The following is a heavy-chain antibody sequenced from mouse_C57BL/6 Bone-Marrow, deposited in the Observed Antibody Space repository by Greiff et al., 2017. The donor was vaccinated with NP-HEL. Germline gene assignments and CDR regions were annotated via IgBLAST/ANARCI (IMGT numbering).Heavy chain of an antibody. D-gene: IGHD2-4*01. V-gene: IGHV5-17*01. CDR2: ISSGRSTI. J-gene: IGHJ4*01. CDR3: ARKDYDGGYAMDY. CDR1: GFTFSDYG. Sequence: EVMLVESGGGLVKPGGSLKLSCAASGFTFSDYGMHWVRQAPENGLEWVAYISSGRSTIYYADTAKGRFTISRDNAKNTLFLQMTSLRSEDTAMYYCARKDYDGGYAMDYWGQGTSVTVSS.